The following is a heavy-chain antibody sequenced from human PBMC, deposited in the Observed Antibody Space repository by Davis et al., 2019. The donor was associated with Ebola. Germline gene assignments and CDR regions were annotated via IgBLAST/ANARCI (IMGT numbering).Heavy chain of an antibody. J-gene: IGHJ3*02. Sequence: ASVKVSCKASGYTFTSYAMHWVRQAPGQRLEWMGWINAGNGNTKYSQKFQGRVTITRDTSTSTAYMELRSLRSDDTAVYYCARWDGQIVGATTGAFDIWGQGTMVTVSS. D-gene: IGHD1-26*01. V-gene: IGHV1-3*01. CDR3: ARWDGQIVGATTGAFDI. CDR2: INAGNGNT. CDR1: GYTFTSYA.